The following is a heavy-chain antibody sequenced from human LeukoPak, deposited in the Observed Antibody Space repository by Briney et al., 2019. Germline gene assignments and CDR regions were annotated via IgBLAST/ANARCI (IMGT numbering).Heavy chain of an antibody. D-gene: IGHD6-13*01. CDR2: IYYSGST. Sequence: PSQTLSLTCTVSGCFISSGDYYWSWIRQPPGKGLEWIGYIYYSGSTYYNPSLKSRVTISVDTSKNQFSLKLSSVTAADTAVYYCARVFSSWYYYYGMDVWGQGTTVTVSS. J-gene: IGHJ6*02. CDR3: ARVFSSWYYYYGMDV. CDR1: GCFISSGDYY. V-gene: IGHV4-30-4*01.